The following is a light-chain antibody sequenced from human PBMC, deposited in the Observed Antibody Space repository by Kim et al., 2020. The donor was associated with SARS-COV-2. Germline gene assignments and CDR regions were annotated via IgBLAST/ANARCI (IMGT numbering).Light chain of an antibody. J-gene: IGKJ5*01. Sequence: EIVMTQSPATLSVSPGERATLSCRASENLGTNLAWYQQKPGQSPRLLIYGASTRGTSIPARLSGSGSGTEFTLTIDSLQSEDFAVYYCQQYNNWPPITFGQGTRLEIK. CDR3: QQYNNWPPIT. V-gene: IGKV3-15*01. CDR1: ENLGTN. CDR2: GAS.